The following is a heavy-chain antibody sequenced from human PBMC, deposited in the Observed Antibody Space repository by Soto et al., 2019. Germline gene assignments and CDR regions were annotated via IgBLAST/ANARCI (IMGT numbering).Heavy chain of an antibody. CDR2: LNWHGGNT. D-gene: IGHD6-19*01. Sequence: HLVESGGRVVRPGESLRLSCEGSGFTFEDYGMSWVRQVPGKGLEWVASLNWHGGNTGYADSVKGRFTISRDNAKNSLYMQMNSLRVEDTALYDSARDREYSTGWGVVGADSWGQGTLVTVSS. V-gene: IGHV3-20*01. J-gene: IGHJ4*02. CDR3: ARDREYSTGWGVVGADS. CDR1: GFTFEDYG.